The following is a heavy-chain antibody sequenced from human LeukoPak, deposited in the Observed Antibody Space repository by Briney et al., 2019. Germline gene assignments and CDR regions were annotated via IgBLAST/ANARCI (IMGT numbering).Heavy chain of an antibody. V-gene: IGHV3-23*01. CDR3: GKTTVGYSSGRYPGWPVDY. CDR2: IFGSGGSP. Sequence: GGSLRLSCAASGFTFNSYAMYWVRQAPGKGLEWISGIFGSGGSPHYADSVKGRFTISRDNFQNTVYLKLGSLRVEDTAVYYCGKTTVGYSSGRYPGWPVDYWGQGALVTVSS. CDR1: GFTFNSYA. J-gene: IGHJ4*02. D-gene: IGHD6-19*01.